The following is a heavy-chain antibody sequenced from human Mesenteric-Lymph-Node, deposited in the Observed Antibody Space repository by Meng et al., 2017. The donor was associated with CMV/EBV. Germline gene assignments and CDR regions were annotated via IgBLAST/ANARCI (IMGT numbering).Heavy chain of an antibody. CDR1: GESFSGYY. D-gene: IGHD2-8*02. CDR2: LNDSGST. CDR3: ATRKRCSHCTGAIDY. V-gene: IGHV4-34*10. J-gene: IGHJ4*02. Sequence: SETLSLTCAFYGESFSGYYWSWIRQPPGKGLEWIGELNDSGSTNSNPSLKSRVTMSVATSKNQLSLKLSSVTAADTAVYYRATRKRCSHCTGAIDYWGQGTLVTVSS.